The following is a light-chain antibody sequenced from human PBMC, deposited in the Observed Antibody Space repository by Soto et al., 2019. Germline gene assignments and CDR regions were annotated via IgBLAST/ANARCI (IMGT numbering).Light chain of an antibody. Sequence: DIQMTQSPTSLSASVGDRVTITCQASQDIRNYLNWYQQKPGKAPKLLIYAASNLKTGVPSRFSGSGSGTDFTFTISSLQPEDIATYYCQQYDNVLITFGQGTRLEIK. CDR1: QDIRNY. CDR3: QQYDNVLIT. J-gene: IGKJ5*01. V-gene: IGKV1-33*01. CDR2: AAS.